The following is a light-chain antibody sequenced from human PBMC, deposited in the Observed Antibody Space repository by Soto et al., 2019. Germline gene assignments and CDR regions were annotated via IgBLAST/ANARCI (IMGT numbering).Light chain of an antibody. CDR2: GAS. CDR3: QQYGSSPTWT. CDR1: ESVSSSY. V-gene: IGKV3-20*01. J-gene: IGKJ1*01. Sequence: EFVLTQSQATLSLSPGERATLSCRASESVSSSYLAWYQQKPGQAPRLLIYGASSRATGILDRFSGSGSGTDFTLTIIRLEPEDFAVYYCQQYGSSPTWTFGQGTKVDIK.